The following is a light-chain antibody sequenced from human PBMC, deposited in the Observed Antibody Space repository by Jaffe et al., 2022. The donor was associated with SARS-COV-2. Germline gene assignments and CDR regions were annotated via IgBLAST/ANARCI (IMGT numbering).Light chain of an antibody. Sequence: EIVLTQSPATLSLSPGERATLSCRASQSVSRYLAWYQQKPGQAPRLLIYDASNRATGIPARFSGSGSGTDFTLTISSLEPEDFAVYYCQQRSNWPIFTFGPGTKVEIK. V-gene: IGKV3-11*01. J-gene: IGKJ3*01. CDR3: QQRSNWPIFT. CDR2: DAS. CDR1: QSVSRY.